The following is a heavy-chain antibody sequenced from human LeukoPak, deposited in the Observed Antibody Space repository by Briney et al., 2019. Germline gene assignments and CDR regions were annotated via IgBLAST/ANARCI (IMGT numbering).Heavy chain of an antibody. Sequence: VGSLRLSCAASGFTFGSYSMNWVRQAPGKGLEWLSYISSVSNAIYYADSVKGRFTISRDNGKNSLYLQLNSLRAEDTAVYYCAKWVGTLGSLDFWGQGTLVTVSS. J-gene: IGHJ4*02. CDR3: AKWVGTLGSLDF. V-gene: IGHV3-48*04. CDR2: ISSVSNAI. D-gene: IGHD4-23*01. CDR1: GFTFGSYS.